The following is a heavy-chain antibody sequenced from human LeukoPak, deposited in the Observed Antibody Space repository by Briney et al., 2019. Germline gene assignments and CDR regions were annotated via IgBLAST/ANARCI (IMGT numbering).Heavy chain of an antibody. CDR1: GGSFRGYY. CDR3: ARAGDSSGYSDY. CDR2: INYSGST. Sequence: SETPSLTCAVYGGSFRGYYWSWIRQPPGKGLEWIGEINYSGSTNYNPSLESRVTISVLTSKNQFSLKLSSVTAADTAVYYCARAGDSSGYSDYWGQGTLVTVSS. J-gene: IGHJ4*02. D-gene: IGHD3-22*01. V-gene: IGHV4-34*01.